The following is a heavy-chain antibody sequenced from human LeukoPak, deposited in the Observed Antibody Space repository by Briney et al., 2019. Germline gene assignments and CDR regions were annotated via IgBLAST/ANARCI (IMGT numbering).Heavy chain of an antibody. V-gene: IGHV4-61*01. CDR1: GGSVSSGSHY. J-gene: IGHJ4*02. CDR3: ARGNYSSGTFDY. Sequence: SETLSLTCTVSGGSVSSGSHYWSWIRQPPGKGLEWIGYIYYSGSTNYNPSLKSRVTISVDTSKNQFSLKLSSVTAADTAVYYCARGNYSSGTFDYWGQGTLVTVSS. CDR2: IYYSGST. D-gene: IGHD6-19*01.